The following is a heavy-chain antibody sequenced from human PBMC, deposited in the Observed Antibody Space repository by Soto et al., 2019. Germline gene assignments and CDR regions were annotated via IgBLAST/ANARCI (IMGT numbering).Heavy chain of an antibody. CDR1: GGSFKSGSYS. J-gene: IGHJ4*02. CDR2: VYHTGRT. D-gene: IGHD3-3*01. V-gene: IGHV4-61*01. Sequence: TLSLTCTVSGGSFKSGSYSWSWIRQPPGKGLEWIGYVYHTGRTSYNPSLKSRVSISMDTSKNQFSLNLDSVTAAETAVYFCARDFAYFDSWGQGTLATVSS. CDR3: ARDFAYFDS.